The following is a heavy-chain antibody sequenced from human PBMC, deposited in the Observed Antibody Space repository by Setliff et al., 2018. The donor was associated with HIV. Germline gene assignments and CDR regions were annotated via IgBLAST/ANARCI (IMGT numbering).Heavy chain of an antibody. CDR2: MSPNSGNT. J-gene: IGHJ6*02. CDR1: GYTFTSHD. V-gene: IGHV1-8*02. Sequence: GASVKVSCKTSGYTFTSHDINWVRQAPGQGLEWMGWMSPNSGNTGYAQKFDGRVTMSRDTSISTAYMELSRLRSDDTAVYYCARGRREDTPYYGMDVWGQGTTVTVSS. D-gene: IGHD2-15*01. CDR3: ARGRREDTPYYGMDV.